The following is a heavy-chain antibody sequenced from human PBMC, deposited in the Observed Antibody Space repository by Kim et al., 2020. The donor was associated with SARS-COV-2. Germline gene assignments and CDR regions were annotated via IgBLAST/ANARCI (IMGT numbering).Heavy chain of an antibody. CDR3: ARQTYYYASGSYYDAFVI. Sequence: SETLSLTCAVYGGSFSGYYWSWIRQPPGKGLEWIGEINHSGSTNYNPSLKSRVTISVETSKNQFSLKLSSVTAADTAVYYCARQTYYYASGSYYDAFVIWGEGTMVTVSS. CDR2: INHSGST. V-gene: IGHV4-34*01. J-gene: IGHJ3*02. CDR1: GGSFSGYY. D-gene: IGHD3-10*01.